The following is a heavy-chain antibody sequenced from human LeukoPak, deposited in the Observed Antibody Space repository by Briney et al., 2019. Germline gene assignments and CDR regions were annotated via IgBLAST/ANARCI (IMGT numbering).Heavy chain of an antibody. Sequence: PSETLSLTCSVSGDSITTNNYYWGWIRQPPGKGLEWIGNIHYSGSTYYSPSLKYRVTISVDTSKNQFSLRLKSVTAADTAVYYCWRPHCSNSVCSSSRVDFWGQGTLVTVSS. CDR3: WRPHCSNSVCSSSRVDF. J-gene: IGHJ4*02. V-gene: IGHV4-39*01. D-gene: IGHD2-8*01. CDR1: GDSITTNNYY. CDR2: IHYSGST.